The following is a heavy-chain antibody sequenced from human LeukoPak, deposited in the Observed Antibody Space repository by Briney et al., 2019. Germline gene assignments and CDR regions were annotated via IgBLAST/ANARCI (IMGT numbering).Heavy chain of an antibody. CDR1: GFTFSSYW. CDR3: ASRMYYDYVWGALDV. V-gene: IGHV3-74*01. Sequence: PGGSLRLSCAASGFTFSSYWMHWVRQAPGKGLVWVSRINSDGSSTSYADSVKGRFTISRDNAKNTLYLQMNSLRAEDTAVYYCASRMYYDYVWGALDVWGQGTTVTVSS. CDR2: INSDGSST. D-gene: IGHD3-16*01. J-gene: IGHJ6*02.